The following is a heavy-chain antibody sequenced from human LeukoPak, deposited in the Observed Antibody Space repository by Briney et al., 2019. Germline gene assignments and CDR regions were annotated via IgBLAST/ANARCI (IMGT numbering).Heavy chain of an antibody. CDR2: ISSDGGSS. J-gene: IGHJ3*02. CDR3: ARVGDLDAFDI. CDR1: GFTFSSYA. D-gene: IGHD4-17*01. Sequence: GGSLRLSCAASGFTFSSYAMHWVCQAPGKGLEYVSAISSDGGSSYYANSVKGRFIISRDNSKNTLYLQMGSLRPEDMAVYYCARVGDLDAFDIWGQGTMVTDSS. V-gene: IGHV3-64*01.